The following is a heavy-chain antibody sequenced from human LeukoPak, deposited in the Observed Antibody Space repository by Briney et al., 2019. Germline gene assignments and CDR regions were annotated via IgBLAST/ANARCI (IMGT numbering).Heavy chain of an antibody. D-gene: IGHD2-15*01. V-gene: IGHV1-46*01. J-gene: IGHJ4*02. CDR1: GYTFTNYY. CDR3: ARDPDDVVVVAAGGLDY. CDR2: INLSGGST. Sequence: ASVKVSCKASGYTFTNYYMHSVRQAPGQGLGWMGIINLSGGSTSYAQKFQGRVTMTRDTSTSTDYMELSSLRSEDTAVYYCARDPDDVVVVAAGGLDYWGQGTLVTVSS.